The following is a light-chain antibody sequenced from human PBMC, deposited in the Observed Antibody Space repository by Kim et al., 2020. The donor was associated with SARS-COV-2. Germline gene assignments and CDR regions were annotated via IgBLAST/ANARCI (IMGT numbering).Light chain of an antibody. CDR1: QGISSA. CDR3: QQFNSYPFT. V-gene: IGKV1-13*02. J-gene: IGKJ3*01. Sequence: VGARVPFSCRPSQGISSALAWYQQKPGNAAKLLIYDASGLGSGVPSRFSGSGSGTDFALTIRCLQPEDFATYYCQQFNSYPFTFGPRAKVDSK. CDR2: DAS.